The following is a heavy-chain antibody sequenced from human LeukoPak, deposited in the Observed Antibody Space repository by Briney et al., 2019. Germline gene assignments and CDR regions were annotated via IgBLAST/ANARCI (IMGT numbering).Heavy chain of an antibody. CDR3: ATADWESSYFDS. CDR2: TFYSEGT. Sequence: TLSPTCTVSGGSVSRGGYYWNWIRQHPGKGLEWIGFTFYSEGTYYNPSLMSRITISVDRSQNLFSLKMRDVTAADTAVYFCATADWESSYFDSWGQGALVA. CDR1: GGSVSRGGYY. V-gene: IGHV4-31*03. J-gene: IGHJ4*02. D-gene: IGHD1-26*01.